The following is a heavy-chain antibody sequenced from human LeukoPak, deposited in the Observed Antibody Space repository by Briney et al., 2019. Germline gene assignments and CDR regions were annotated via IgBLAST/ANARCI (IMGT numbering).Heavy chain of an antibody. CDR3: ARGQFYYGSGTFYPMDS. J-gene: IGHJ4*02. Sequence: GGSLRLSCAASRFTVSNNYIAWVRQAPGRGLEWVSVIYSGGSTYYADSVKGRFSLSRDNSENTLYLQMNSLTDEDTPVYHCARGQFYYGSGTFYPMDSWGQGTLVTVSS. V-gene: IGHV3-66*01. CDR2: IYSGGST. CDR1: RFTVSNNY. D-gene: IGHD3-10*01.